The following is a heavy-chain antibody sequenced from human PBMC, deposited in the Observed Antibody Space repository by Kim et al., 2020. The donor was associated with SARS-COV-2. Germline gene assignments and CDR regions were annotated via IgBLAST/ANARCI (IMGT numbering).Heavy chain of an antibody. CDR1: GFTFSDYY. CDR2: ISSSGSTI. CDR3: ASKAYYGSGSYKPI. D-gene: IGHD3-10*01. Sequence: GGSLRLSCAASGFTFSDYYMSWIRQAPGKGLEWVSYISSSGSTIYYADSVKGRFTISRDNAKNSLYLQMNSLRAEDTAVYYCASKAYYGSGSYKPIWGQGTLVTVSS. V-gene: IGHV3-11*01. J-gene: IGHJ4*02.